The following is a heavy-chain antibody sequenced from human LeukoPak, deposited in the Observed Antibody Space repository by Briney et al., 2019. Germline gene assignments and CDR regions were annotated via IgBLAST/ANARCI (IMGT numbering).Heavy chain of an antibody. J-gene: IGHJ5*02. CDR2: IYYSGST. CDR3: ARHSGLNWFDP. CDR1: GGSISSSSYY. V-gene: IGHV4-39*01. Sequence: SETLSLTCTVSGGSISSSSYYWGWIRQPPGKGLEWIGSIYYSGSTYYNLSLKSRVTISVDTSKNQFSLKLSSVTAADTAVYYCARHSGLNWFDPWGQGTLVTVSS. D-gene: IGHD3/OR15-3a*01.